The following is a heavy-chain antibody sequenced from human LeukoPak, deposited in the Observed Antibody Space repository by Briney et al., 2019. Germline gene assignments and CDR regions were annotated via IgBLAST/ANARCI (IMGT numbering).Heavy chain of an antibody. Sequence: PPETLSLTCTVSGGSINSYYWSWIRQPPGKGLEWIGYIYYSGSTNYKPSLKSRVTISVDTSKNQFSLKLSSVTAADTAVYYCARRTTYYYDSSGYYYLDYWGQGTLVTVSS. CDR2: IYYSGST. V-gene: IGHV4-59*08. CDR3: ARRTTYYYDSSGYYYLDY. CDR1: GGSINSYY. J-gene: IGHJ4*02. D-gene: IGHD3-22*01.